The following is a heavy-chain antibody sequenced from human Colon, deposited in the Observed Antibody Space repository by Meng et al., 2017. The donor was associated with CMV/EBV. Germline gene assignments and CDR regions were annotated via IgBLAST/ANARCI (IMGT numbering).Heavy chain of an antibody. CDR2: TRFDGRDA. CDR3: AKDTAMGGTDY. CDR1: GFTFSSYG. D-gene: IGHD5-18*01. Sequence: GESLKISCAASGFTFSSYGMHWVRQAPGKGLEWVAFTRFDGRDAYFGDSVKGRFTISRDNSKNTLYLQMNSLRAEDTAVYYCAKDTAMGGTDYWGQGTLVTVSS. V-gene: IGHV3-30*02. J-gene: IGHJ4*02.